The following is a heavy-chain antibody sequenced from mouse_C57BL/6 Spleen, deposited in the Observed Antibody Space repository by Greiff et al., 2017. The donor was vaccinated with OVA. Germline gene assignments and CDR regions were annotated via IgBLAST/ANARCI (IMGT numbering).Heavy chain of an antibody. D-gene: IGHD4-1*01. CDR1: GYTFTDYY. V-gene: IGHV1-19*01. J-gene: IGHJ3*01. CDR2: INPYNGGT. CDR3: ARRRGTGTGAWFAD. Sequence: VQPQQSGPVLVKPGASVKMSCKASGYTFTDYYMNWVKQSHGKSLEWIGVINPYNGGTSYTQKFKGKATLTVDKSSSTAYMELNSLTSEDSAVYYCARRRGTGTGAWFADWGQGTLVTVSA.